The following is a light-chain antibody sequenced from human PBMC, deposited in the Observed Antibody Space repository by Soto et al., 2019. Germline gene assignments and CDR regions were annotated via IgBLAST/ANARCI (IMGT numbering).Light chain of an antibody. V-gene: IGLV2-14*01. CDR2: EVT. CDR3: SSYTGSSSLV. CDR1: SSDVGGYNY. Sequence: QSALTQPASVSGSPGQSITISSTGTSSDVGGYNYVSWYQQHPGKVPKLMIYEVTNRPSGVSNRFSGSKSGNTASLTISGLQAEDEADYYCSSYTGSSSLVFGGGTKLTVL. J-gene: IGLJ2*01.